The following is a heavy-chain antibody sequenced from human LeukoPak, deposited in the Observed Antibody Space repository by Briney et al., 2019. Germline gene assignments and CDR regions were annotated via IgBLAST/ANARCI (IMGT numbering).Heavy chain of an antibody. CDR2: IWYDGSNK. J-gene: IGHJ4*02. V-gene: IGHV3-33*01. D-gene: IGHD3-22*01. Sequence: PGRSLRLSCAASGFTFSSYGVHWVRQAPGKGLEWVAVIWYDGSNKYYADSVKGRFTISRDNSKNTLYLQMNSLRAEDTAVYYCARDRLPYDSSGYYDYWGQGTLVTVSS. CDR1: GFTFSSYG. CDR3: ARDRLPYDSSGYYDY.